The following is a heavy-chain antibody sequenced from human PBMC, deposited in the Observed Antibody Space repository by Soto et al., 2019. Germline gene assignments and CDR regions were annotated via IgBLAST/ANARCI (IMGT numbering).Heavy chain of an antibody. CDR2: INPNSGGT. V-gene: IGHV1-2*02. CDR1: GYTFTGYY. J-gene: IGHJ5*02. D-gene: IGHD6-13*01. CDR3: ARVRRGIADPTRRNWFDP. Sequence: ASVKVSCKASGYTFTGYYMHWVRQAPGQGLEWMGWINPNSGGTNCAQKFQGRVTMTRDTSISTAYMELSRLRSDDTAVYYCARVRRGIADPTRRNWFDPWGQGIRGTVS.